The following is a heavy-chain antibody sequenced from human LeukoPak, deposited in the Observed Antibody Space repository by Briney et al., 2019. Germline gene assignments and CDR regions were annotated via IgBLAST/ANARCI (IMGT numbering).Heavy chain of an antibody. CDR2: IWYDGSNK. V-gene: IGHV3-33*01. CDR3: ARAVGPFDY. J-gene: IGHJ4*02. Sequence: GGSLRLSCAASGFTFSTYGMHWVRQPPGKGLEWVAVIWYDGSNKYYADSVKGRFTISRDNSKNTLYLQMDSLRAEDTVVYYCARAVGPFDYWGPGTLVTVSS. D-gene: IGHD4-23*01. CDR1: GFTFSTYG.